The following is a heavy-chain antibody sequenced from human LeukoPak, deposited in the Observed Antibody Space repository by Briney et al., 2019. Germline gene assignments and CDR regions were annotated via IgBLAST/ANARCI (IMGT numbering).Heavy chain of an antibody. CDR1: GFTSGSYA. D-gene: IGHD3-22*01. V-gene: IGHV3-30-3*01. CDR2: ISDDGNDK. J-gene: IGHJ3*02. CDR3: ARDQYYESSGSDAFDI. Sequence: PGGSLRLSCAASGFTSGSYAMHWVRRAPGKGRRWVAVISDDGNDKYHADSVKGRFTISRDNSKSTLYLQMNSLRVAETAVYYCARDQYYESSGSDAFDIWGQGTMVTVSS.